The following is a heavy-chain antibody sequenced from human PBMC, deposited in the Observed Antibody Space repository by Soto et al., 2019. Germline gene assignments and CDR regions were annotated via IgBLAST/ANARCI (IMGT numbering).Heavy chain of an antibody. V-gene: IGHV2-5*02. CDR1: GFSLSSKGVA. CDR3: AHMFGAYTKARADSYAFAI. CDR2: IYWDNDR. Sequence: SGPTLVNPTQTLTLTCTFSGFSLSSKGVAVGWVRQPPGKALEWLALIYWDNDRRYSPSLESRLTITEDTSKNWVVLTMTNMDPVDTATYYCAHMFGAYTKARADSYAFAIWVQGQMVTVSS. J-gene: IGHJ3*02. D-gene: IGHD3-16*01.